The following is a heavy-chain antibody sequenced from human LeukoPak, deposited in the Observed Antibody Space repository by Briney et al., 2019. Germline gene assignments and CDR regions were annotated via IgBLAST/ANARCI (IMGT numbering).Heavy chain of an antibody. CDR1: GGSISSYY. V-gene: IGHV4-59*08. Sequence: PSETLSLTCTVSGGSISSYYWSWIRQPPGKGLEWIGYIYYSGSTNYNPSLKSRVTISVDTSKNQFSLKLSSVTAADTAAYYCARHPPPDAFDIWGQGTMVTVSS. CDR3: ARHPPPDAFDI. J-gene: IGHJ3*02. CDR2: IYYSGST.